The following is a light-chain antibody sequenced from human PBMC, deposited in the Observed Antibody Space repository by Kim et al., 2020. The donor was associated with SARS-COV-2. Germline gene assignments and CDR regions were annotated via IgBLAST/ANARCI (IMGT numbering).Light chain of an antibody. Sequence: EIVLTQSPATLSLSPGERATLSCRASQTVSSYLAWFQQKHGQAPRLLIYDASNRATGIPGRFSGSGSGTDFTLTISSLEPEDFAVYYCQQRSNWPFTFGGGTKLEL. CDR2: DAS. CDR3: QQRSNWPFT. V-gene: IGKV3-11*01. J-gene: IGKJ4*01. CDR1: QTVSSY.